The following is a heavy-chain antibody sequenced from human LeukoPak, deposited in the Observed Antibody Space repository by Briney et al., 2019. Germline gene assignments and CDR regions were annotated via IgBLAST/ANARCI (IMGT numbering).Heavy chain of an antibody. CDR3: AKDPGIAVARSWAFDI. D-gene: IGHD6-19*01. J-gene: IGHJ3*02. CDR1: GFTFSSYA. CDR2: ISGSGGST. Sequence: GGSLRLSCAASGFTFSSYAMSWVRQAPGKGLEWVSAISGSGGSTYYADSVKGRFTTSRDNSKNTLYLQMNSLRAEDTAVYYCAKDPGIAVARSWAFDIWGQGTMVTVSS. V-gene: IGHV3-23*01.